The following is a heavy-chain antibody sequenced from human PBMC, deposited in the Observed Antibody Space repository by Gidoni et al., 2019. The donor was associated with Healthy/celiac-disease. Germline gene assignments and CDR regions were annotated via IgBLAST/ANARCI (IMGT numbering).Heavy chain of an antibody. J-gene: IGHJ6*02. D-gene: IGHD2-15*01. Sequence: QVQLQQSGPGLVKPSQTLSLTCAISGDSVSSNSAAWSWIRQSPSRGLEGLGRTYYRSKWYNDYAVSVKSRITINPDTSKNQFSLQLNSVTPEDTAVYYCARDSRYCSGGSCLPYGMDVWGQGTTVTVSS. CDR1: GDSVSSNSAA. CDR3: ARDSRYCSGGSCLPYGMDV. CDR2: TYYRSKWYN. V-gene: IGHV6-1*01.